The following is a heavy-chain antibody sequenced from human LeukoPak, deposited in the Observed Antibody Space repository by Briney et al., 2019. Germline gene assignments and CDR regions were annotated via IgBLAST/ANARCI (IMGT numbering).Heavy chain of an antibody. CDR1: GGTFSSYA. V-gene: IGHV1-69*05. CDR2: IIPIFGTA. Sequence: SVKVSCKASGGTFSSYAISWVRQAPGQGLEWMGGIIPIFGTANYAQKFQGRVTITTDESTSTAYMELGSLRSEDTAVYYCARIGRYCTNGVCYTGLDYWGQGTLVTVSS. J-gene: IGHJ4*02. CDR3: ARIGRYCTNGVCYTGLDY. D-gene: IGHD2-8*01.